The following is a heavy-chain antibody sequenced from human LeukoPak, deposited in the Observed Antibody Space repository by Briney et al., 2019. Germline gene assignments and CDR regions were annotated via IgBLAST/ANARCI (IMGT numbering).Heavy chain of an antibody. CDR3: ARGVLLWYGELSAGMDV. J-gene: IGHJ6*02. CDR1: GYTFTSYA. D-gene: IGHD3-10*01. Sequence: GASVKVSCKASGYTFTSYAMNWVRQAPGQGLEWMGWINTNTGNPTYAQGFTGRFVFSLDTSVSTAYLQISSLKAEDTAVYYCARGVLLWYGELSAGMDVWGQGTTVTVSS. CDR2: INTNTGNP. V-gene: IGHV7-4-1*02.